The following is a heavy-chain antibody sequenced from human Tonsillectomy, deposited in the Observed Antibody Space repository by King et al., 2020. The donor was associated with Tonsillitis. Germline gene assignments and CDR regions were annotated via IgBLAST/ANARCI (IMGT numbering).Heavy chain of an antibody. V-gene: IGHV3-21*06. CDR3: ARGNSGCYQRDDALDI. CDR1: GFTFSGYS. D-gene: IGHD1-26*01. Sequence: EVQLVESGGGLVEPGGSLRLSCTASGFTFSGYSMNWVRQAPGKGPEWVSSIGPNSDYIYYADPLKGRFTVSRDNAKNSLYLQMNSLGAEDTAVYYCARGNSGCYQRDDALDIWGRGTGVTVSA. J-gene: IGHJ3*02. CDR2: IGPNSDYI.